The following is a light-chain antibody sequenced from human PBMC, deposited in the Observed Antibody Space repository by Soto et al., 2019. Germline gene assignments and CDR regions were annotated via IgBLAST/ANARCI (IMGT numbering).Light chain of an antibody. CDR3: QQYGDWPII. J-gene: IGKJ5*01. CDR1: QDINNY. CDR2: DAS. V-gene: IGKV1-33*01. Sequence: IQMTQSPSSLSASVGDRVTITCQASQDINNYLNWYQQKPGQAPKLLIYDASGMEVGVPSRFSGSGSGTHFTLTISGLQPEDFATYYCQQYGDWPIIFGQGTRLEI.